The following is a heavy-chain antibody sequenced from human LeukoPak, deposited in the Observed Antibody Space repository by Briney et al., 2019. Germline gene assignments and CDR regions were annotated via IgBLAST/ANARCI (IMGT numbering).Heavy chain of an antibody. D-gene: IGHD1-26*01. CDR3: TTQGTSGAGRVDY. CDR2: IKSKTDGGTT. CDR1: GFTFSNAW. J-gene: IGHJ4*02. V-gene: IGHV3-15*01. Sequence: GGSLRLSCAASGFTFSNAWMSWVRQAPGKGLEWVGRIKSKTDGGTTDYAAPVKGRFTISRDDSKNTLYLQMNSLKTEDTAVYYCTTQGTSGAGRVDYWGQGTLVTVSS.